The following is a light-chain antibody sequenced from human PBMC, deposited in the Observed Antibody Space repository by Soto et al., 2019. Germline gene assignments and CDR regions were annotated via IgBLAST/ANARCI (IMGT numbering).Light chain of an antibody. CDR3: QQYNSFST. Sequence: DIQMTQSPSTLSASVGDRVTITCRASQSISSWLAWYQQKPGKAPKLLIYKASSLESWVPSRFSGSGSGKEFTLTISSLQPDDFVTYYCQQYNSFSTFGQGDKVEIK. CDR2: KAS. J-gene: IGKJ1*01. V-gene: IGKV1-5*03. CDR1: QSISSW.